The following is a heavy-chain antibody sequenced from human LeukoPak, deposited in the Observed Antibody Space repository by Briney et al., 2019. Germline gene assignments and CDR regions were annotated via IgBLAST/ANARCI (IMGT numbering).Heavy chain of an antibody. V-gene: IGHV4-59*01. CDR1: GGSISSYY. J-gene: IGHJ4*02. CDR3: ARVGRYYGSGRPWYFDY. D-gene: IGHD3-10*01. Sequence: SETLSLTCTVYGGSISSYYWSWIRQPPGKGLEWIGYIYYSGSTNYNPSPKSRVTISVDTSKNQFSLKLSSVTAADTAVYYCARVGRYYGSGRPWYFDYWGQGTLVTVSS. CDR2: IYYSGST.